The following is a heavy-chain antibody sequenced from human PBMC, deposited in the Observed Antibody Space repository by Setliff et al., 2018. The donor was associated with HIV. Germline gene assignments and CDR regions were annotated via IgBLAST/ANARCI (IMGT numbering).Heavy chain of an antibody. D-gene: IGHD5-12*01. CDR1: GGSISSTNW. CDR2: IYHSGST. Sequence: SETLSLTCAVSGGSISSTNWWSWVRQPPGKGLEWIGEIYHSGSTNYNPSLRSRVTISVDKSKNQFSLKLSSVTAADTAVYYCAREISRYSGYEGRMDYFDYWGQGTLVTVSS. J-gene: IGHJ4*02. V-gene: IGHV4-4*02. CDR3: AREISRYSGYEGRMDYFDY.